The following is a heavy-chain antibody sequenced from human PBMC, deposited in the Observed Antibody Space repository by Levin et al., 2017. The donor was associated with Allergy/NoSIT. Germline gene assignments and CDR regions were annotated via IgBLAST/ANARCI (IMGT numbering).Heavy chain of an antibody. D-gene: IGHD2/OR15-2a*01. CDR2: INPTDGTT. V-gene: IGHV1-46*01. CDR1: GYIFTNHF. J-gene: IGHJ4*02. Sequence: AASVKVSCKATGYIFTNHFMHWIRQAPGQGLEWMSKINPTDGTTDSAQDFQDRVTVTRDTSTSTVYLELSSLRSEDTAMYYCARDILLKNIAMAGLEWGQGTLVTVSS. CDR3: ARDILLKNIAMAGLE.